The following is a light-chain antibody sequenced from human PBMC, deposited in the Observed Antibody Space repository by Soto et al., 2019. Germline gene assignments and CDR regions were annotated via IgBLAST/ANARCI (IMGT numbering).Light chain of an antibody. J-gene: IGLJ2*01. CDR2: EGS. V-gene: IGLV2-23*01. Sequence: QSALTQPASVSGSPGQSITISCTGTSSDVGSYNLVSWYQQHPGKAPKLMIYEGSKRPSGVSNRFSGSKSGNTASLTISGLQAEDEADYYCCSYAGYYTVVFGGGTKLTVL. CDR1: SSDVGSYNL. CDR3: CSYAGYYTVV.